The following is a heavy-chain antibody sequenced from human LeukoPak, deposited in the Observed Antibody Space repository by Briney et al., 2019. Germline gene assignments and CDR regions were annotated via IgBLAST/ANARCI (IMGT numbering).Heavy chain of an antibody. CDR3: AREAMGVGFARFPIFNY. V-gene: IGHV4-59*01. D-gene: IGHD3-10*01. CDR1: GGSIGTYY. Sequence: SETLSLTCTVSGGSIGTYYWSWIRQSPGKGLEWLGNVYFSGSTNYNPSLKSRVTISVDTSNNQFSLNLTSVTAADTAVYYCAREAMGVGFARFPIFNYWGQGTLVTVSS. J-gene: IGHJ4*02. CDR2: VYFSGST.